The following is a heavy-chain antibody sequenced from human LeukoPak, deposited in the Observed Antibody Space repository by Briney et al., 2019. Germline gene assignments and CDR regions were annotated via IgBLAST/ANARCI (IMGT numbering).Heavy chain of an antibody. V-gene: IGHV3-7*05. J-gene: IGHJ5*02. Sequence: GGSLRLSCAGSGFSFSNYWMSWVRQAPGKGLEWVASIKEDGTETYSVDSVKGRFTISRDNTKKALYLQMNSLRAADTAVYYCARGGKIHTYNWFDPWGQGTLVTVSS. CDR1: GFSFSNYW. CDR2: IKEDGTET. CDR3: ARGGKIHTYNWFDP. D-gene: IGHD5-18*01.